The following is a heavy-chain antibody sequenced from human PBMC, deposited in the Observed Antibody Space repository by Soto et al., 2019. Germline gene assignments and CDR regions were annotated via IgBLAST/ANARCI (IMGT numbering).Heavy chain of an antibody. J-gene: IGHJ5*02. Sequence: GGSLRLSCAASGFTFSSYWMSWVRQAPGKGLEWVANIKQDGSEKYYVDSVKGRFTISRDNAKNSLYLQMNSLRAEDTAVYYCARECSSTSCYSWFDPWGQGTLVTVSS. CDR3: ARECSSTSCYSWFDP. V-gene: IGHV3-7*01. D-gene: IGHD2-2*01. CDR1: GFTFSSYW. CDR2: IKQDGSEK.